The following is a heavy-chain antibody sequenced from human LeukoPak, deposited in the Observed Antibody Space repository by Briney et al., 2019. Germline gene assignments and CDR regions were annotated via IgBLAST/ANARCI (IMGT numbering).Heavy chain of an antibody. D-gene: IGHD3-10*01. CDR1: GFTFSSYN. CDR2: ISSSSRTI. J-gene: IGHJ4*02. V-gene: IGHV3-48*04. Sequence: GGSLRLSCAASGFTFSSYNMNWVRQAPGKGLEWVSYISSSSRTIYYADSVKGRFTISRDNAKNSLYLQMNSLRAEDTAVYYCARDYYGSGSFFDYWGQGTLVTVSS. CDR3: ARDYYGSGSFFDY.